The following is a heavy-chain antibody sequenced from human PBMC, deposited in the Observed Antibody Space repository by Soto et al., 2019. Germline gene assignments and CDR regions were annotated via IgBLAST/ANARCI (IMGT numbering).Heavy chain of an antibody. D-gene: IGHD6-13*01. J-gene: IGHJ4*02. CDR2: IYYSGST. CDR1: GGSISSYY. V-gene: IGHV4-59*01. CDR3: ARGDSSSSLDY. Sequence: KPSETLSLTCTVSGGSISSYYWSWIRQPPGKGLEWIGYIYYSGSTNYNPSLKSRVTISVDTSKNQFSLKLSSVTAADTAVYYCARGDSSSSLDYWGQGTLVTVSS.